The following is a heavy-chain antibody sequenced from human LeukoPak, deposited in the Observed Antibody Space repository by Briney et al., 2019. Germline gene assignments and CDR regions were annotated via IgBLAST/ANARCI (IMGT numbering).Heavy chain of an antibody. J-gene: IGHJ3*02. CDR2: ISIRSSAI. CDR3: ARGGVNYDILTGYWGDAFDI. Sequence: GGSLRLSCAASGFTFNIYSMSWVRQAPGKGLEWISYISIRSSAIYYADSVKGRFTISRDNAKNSLYLQMNSLRDEDTAVYYCARGGVNYDILTGYWGDAFDIWGQGTMVTVSS. CDR1: GFTFNIYS. D-gene: IGHD3-9*01. V-gene: IGHV3-48*02.